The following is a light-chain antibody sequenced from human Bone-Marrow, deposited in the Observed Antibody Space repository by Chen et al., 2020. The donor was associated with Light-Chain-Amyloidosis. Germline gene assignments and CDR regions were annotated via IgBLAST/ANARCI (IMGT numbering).Light chain of an antibody. V-gene: IGLV3-25*03. J-gene: IGLJ2*01. Sequence: SYELTQPPSVSVSPGQTARIPCSGDDLPTKYAYWYQQKPGQAPVLVIHRDTERPSGISERFSGSSSGTTATLTISGVQAEYEADYHCQSADSSGTYEVIFGGVTKLTVL. CDR1: DLPTKY. CDR3: QSADSSGTYEVI. CDR2: RDT.